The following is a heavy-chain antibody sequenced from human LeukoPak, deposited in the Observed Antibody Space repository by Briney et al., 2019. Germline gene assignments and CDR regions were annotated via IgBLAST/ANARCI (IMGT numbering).Heavy chain of an antibody. V-gene: IGHV3-23*01. D-gene: IGHD3-10*02. CDR3: ARDLHSYVSMYV. CDR2: IGSDGKT. CDR1: GFTFSAYA. J-gene: IGHJ6*02. Sequence: GGSLRLSCEASGFTFSAYAMTWVRQAPGKGLEWVSSIGSDGKTHYSESVKGRFAISRDNSKSMVFLQLNSVRAEDTALYYCARDLHSYVSMYVWGQGTTVTVSS.